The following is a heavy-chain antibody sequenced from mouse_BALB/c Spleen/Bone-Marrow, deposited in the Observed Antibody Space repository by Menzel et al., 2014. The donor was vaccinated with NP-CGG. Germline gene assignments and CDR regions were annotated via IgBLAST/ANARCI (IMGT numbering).Heavy chain of an antibody. CDR3: ARYYFCSSLFDY. V-gene: IGHV14-3*02. CDR2: IDPANGNT. D-gene: IGHD1-1*01. J-gene: IGHJ2*01. CDR1: GFNIKDTY. Sequence: EVQLQQSGAELVKPGASVKLSCTASGFNIKDTYMHWVKQRPEQGLEWIGRIDPANGNTKYDPKFQGKATITADTSSNTAYLQHSSLTSEDTADYYCARYYFCSSLFDYWAQGTTLTVSS.